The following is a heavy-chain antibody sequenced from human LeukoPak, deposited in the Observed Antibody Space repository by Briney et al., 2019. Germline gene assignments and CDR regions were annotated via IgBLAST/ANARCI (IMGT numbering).Heavy chain of an antibody. D-gene: IGHD1-26*01. CDR1: GFTFDDYA. V-gene: IGHV3-9*01. CDR3: AKSHWELLSYPFDI. J-gene: IGHJ3*02. CDR2: ISWNSGSI. Sequence: GGSLRLSCAASGFTFDDYAMHWVRQAPGKGLEWVSGISWNSGSIGYADSVKGRFTISRDNAKNSLYLQMNSLRAEDTALYYCAKSHWELLSYPFDIWGQGTMVTVSS.